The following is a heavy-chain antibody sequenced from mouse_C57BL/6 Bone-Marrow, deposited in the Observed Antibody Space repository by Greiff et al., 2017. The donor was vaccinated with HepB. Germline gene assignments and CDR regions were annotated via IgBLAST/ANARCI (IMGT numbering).Heavy chain of an antibody. CDR3: ARWIITTANYFDY. CDR2: IYIGNGYT. D-gene: IGHD1-1*01. CDR1: GYTFTSYG. V-gene: IGHV1-58*01. Sequence: VQLKESGAELVRPGSSVKMSCKTSGYTFTSYGINWVKQRPGQGLEWIGYIYIGNGYTEYNEKFKGKATLTSDTSSSTAYMQLSSLTSEDSAIYFCARWIITTANYFDYWGQGTTLTVSS. J-gene: IGHJ2*01.